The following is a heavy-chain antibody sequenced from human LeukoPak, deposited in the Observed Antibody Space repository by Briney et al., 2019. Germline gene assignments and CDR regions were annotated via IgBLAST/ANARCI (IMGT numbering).Heavy chain of an antibody. V-gene: IGHV4-59*01. CDR1: GGSISSYY. Sequence: PSETLSLTCTVSGGSISSYYWSWIRQPPGKGLEWIGYIYYSGSTNYNPSLKSRVTISVDTSKNQFSLKLSSVTAADTAVYYCARALPYDILTGYHFDYWGQGTLVTVSS. CDR2: IYYSGST. D-gene: IGHD3-9*01. J-gene: IGHJ4*02. CDR3: ARALPYDILTGYHFDY.